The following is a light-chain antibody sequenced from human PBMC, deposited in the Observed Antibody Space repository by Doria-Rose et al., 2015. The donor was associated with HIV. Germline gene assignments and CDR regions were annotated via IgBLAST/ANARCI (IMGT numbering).Light chain of an antibody. J-gene: IGKJ3*01. CDR3: MQTILLPFT. CDR1: QSLVNSDGKTY. V-gene: IGKV2D-29*02. Sequence: TQSPLSLSVTPGQPASIPCRSSQSLVNSDGKTYLYWYLQKPGQSPQPLIYEVSNRFSGVPDRFSGSGSGTDFTLKISRVEPEDFGVYYCMQTILLPFTFGPGTTVDIK. CDR2: EVS.